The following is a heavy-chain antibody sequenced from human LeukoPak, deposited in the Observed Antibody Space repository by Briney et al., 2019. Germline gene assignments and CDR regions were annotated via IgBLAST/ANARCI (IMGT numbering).Heavy chain of an antibody. J-gene: IGHJ4*02. Sequence: PSETLSLTCAVYGGSFSGYYWSWIRQPPGKGLEWIGEINHSGSTNYNPSLKSRVTISVDTSMNQLSLKLSSVTAADTAVYYCARDPPNNDYWGQGTLVTVSS. V-gene: IGHV4-34*01. CDR2: INHSGST. CDR3: ARDPPNNDY. CDR1: GGSFSGYY.